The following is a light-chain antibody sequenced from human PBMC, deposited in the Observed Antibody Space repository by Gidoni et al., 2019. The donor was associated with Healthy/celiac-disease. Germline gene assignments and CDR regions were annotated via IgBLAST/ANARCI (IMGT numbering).Light chain of an antibody. J-gene: IGLJ2*01. CDR2: QDS. CDR1: NLGDTY. V-gene: IGLV3-1*01. CDR3: QAWDSSTMV. Sequence: SYELTQPPSVSVSPGQTASITCSGDNLGDTYAYWYQQKPGQSPVLVIYQDSERPSGIPERFSGSNSGNTATLTISGTQSMDEADYYCQAWDSSTMVFGGGTKLTVL.